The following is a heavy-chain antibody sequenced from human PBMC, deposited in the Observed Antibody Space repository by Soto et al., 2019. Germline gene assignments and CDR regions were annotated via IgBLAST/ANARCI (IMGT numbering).Heavy chain of an antibody. J-gene: IGHJ6*02. V-gene: IGHV4-38-2*01. D-gene: IGHD5-12*01. CDR2: IYHSGST. CDR3: AKLDEWLPFDYYYYGMDV. Sequence: SETLSLTCAVSGYSISSGYYWGWIRPPPGKGLEWIGNIYHSGSTYYTPSLKSRVTISIDTSKNHFSLKLWSVTAADTAVYYCAKLDEWLPFDYYYYGMDVWGQGATVTSP. CDR1: GYSISSGYY.